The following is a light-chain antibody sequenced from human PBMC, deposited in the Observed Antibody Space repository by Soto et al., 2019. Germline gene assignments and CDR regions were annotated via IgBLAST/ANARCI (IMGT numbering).Light chain of an antibody. Sequence: EIVLTQTPGTLSLSPGERATLSCRASQSVRSDYLAWYQKKPGQAPRLLIYIASNRAPGIPDRFSGSGSGTDFTLTISRLEPEDWAVYYCQQYGTSPWTLGQGSKVEIK. CDR1: QSVRSDY. J-gene: IGKJ1*01. CDR3: QQYGTSPWT. CDR2: IAS. V-gene: IGKV3-20*01.